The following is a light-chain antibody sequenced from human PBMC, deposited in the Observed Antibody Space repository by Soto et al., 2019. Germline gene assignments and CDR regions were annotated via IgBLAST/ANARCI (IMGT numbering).Light chain of an antibody. V-gene: IGKV1-9*01. CDR2: AAS. CDR1: QGISSY. J-gene: IGKJ4*01. Sequence: DIQLTQSPSFLSASVGDRVTITCRASQGISSYLAWYQQKPGKAPKLLIYAASNLQSGVPSRFKRRGSWTGIPLTISSPSTEDFATYYCQQLNSYPLTFGGGTKVEIK. CDR3: QQLNSYPLT.